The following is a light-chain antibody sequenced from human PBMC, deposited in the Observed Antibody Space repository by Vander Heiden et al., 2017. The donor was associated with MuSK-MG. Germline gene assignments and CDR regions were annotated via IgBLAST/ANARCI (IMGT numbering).Light chain of an antibody. CDR3: HDDCGSRMYN. V-gene: IGKV3-20*01. CDR2: GAS. Sequence: PGERATLSCRASQTVTSPYLAWYQQKPGQAPRLLIYGASSRANGIPDRFSGSGAGSDFTLTSSRLEPEDLAVYYWHDDCGSRMYNVGQVTKIKIK. CDR1: QTVTSPY. J-gene: IGKJ2*01.